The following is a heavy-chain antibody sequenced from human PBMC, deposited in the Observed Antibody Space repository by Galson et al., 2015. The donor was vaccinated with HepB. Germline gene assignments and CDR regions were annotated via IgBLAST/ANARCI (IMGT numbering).Heavy chain of an antibody. Sequence: SLRLSCAASGFTFDDYAMHWVRQAPGKGLEWVSGISWNSGSIGYADSVKGRFTISRDNAKNSLYLQMNSLRAEDTALYYCAKDLGSLLWFGDNSGHNGRDVWGQVTTVTVSS. CDR2: ISWNSGSI. V-gene: IGHV3-9*01. D-gene: IGHD3-10*01. J-gene: IGHJ6*02. CDR3: AKDLGSLLWFGDNSGHNGRDV. CDR1: GFTFDDYA.